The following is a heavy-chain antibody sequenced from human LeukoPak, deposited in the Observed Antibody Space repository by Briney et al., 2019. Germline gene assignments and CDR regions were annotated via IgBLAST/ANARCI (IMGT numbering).Heavy chain of an antibody. CDR2: VSLSGST. CDR3: ARLTRLSTSPDRYYLDY. D-gene: IGHD6-6*01. Sequence: SETLSLTCSVSGGSIDGYHWSWIRQPAGKGLEWIGRVSLSGSTSYNPSLKSRVTMSVDTSKNQFSLRLSSVTAADSAVYYCARLTRLSTSPDRYYLDYWGQGTLVTVSS. V-gene: IGHV4-4*07. CDR1: GGSIDGYH. J-gene: IGHJ4*02.